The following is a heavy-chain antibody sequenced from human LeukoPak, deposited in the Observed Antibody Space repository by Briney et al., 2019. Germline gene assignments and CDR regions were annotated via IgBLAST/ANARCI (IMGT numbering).Heavy chain of an antibody. Sequence: ASVKVSCKASGYTFTSYYMHWVRQAPGQGLEWMGIINPGGGSTSYAQKFQGRVTMTRDTSTSTVYMELSSLRSEDTAVYYCASRSSRAVAGTGFDYWGQGTLVTVSS. J-gene: IGHJ4*02. V-gene: IGHV1-46*01. D-gene: IGHD6-19*01. CDR2: INPGGGST. CDR1: GYTFTSYY. CDR3: ASRSSRAVAGTGFDY.